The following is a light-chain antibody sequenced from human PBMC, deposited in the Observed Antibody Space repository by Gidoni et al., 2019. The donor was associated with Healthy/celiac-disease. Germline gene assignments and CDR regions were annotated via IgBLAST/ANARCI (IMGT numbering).Light chain of an antibody. J-gene: IGKJ2*01. V-gene: IGKV1-5*03. CDR3: QQYNSYPST. Sequence: DIKRTQSPSTLSASVGDRVTITCRAGQSISSWLAWSQQKPGKAPKLLIYKASSLESGVPSRFSGSGSGTELTLTISSLQPDDFATYYCQQYNSYPSTFGQGTKLEIK. CDR2: KAS. CDR1: QSISSW.